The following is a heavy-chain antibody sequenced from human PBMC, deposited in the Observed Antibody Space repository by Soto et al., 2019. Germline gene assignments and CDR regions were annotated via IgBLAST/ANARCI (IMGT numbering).Heavy chain of an antibody. D-gene: IGHD1-26*01. CDR3: ARERGSYAFDY. V-gene: IGHV3-33*01. J-gene: IGHJ4*02. CDR1: GFTFSSYG. CDR2: IWYDGSNK. Sequence: QVQLVESGGGVVQPGRSLRLSCAASGFTFSSYGMHWFRQAPGKGLEWVAVIWYDGSNKYYADSVKGRFTISRDNSKNTLYLQMNSLRAEDMAVYSCARERGSYAFDYWGQGTLVTVSS.